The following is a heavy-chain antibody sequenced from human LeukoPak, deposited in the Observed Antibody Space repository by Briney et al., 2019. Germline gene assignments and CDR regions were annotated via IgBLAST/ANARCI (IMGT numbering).Heavy chain of an antibody. J-gene: IGHJ3*02. CDR2: IKQDGSEK. Sequence: GGSLRLSCAASGFTFSYWMSWVRQAPGKGLEWVANIKQDGSEKYYLDSVKGRFTISRDNAKNSLYLQMNSLRAEDTAVYYCARDISYDSSGYRRLDAFDIWGQGTMVTVSS. V-gene: IGHV3-7*01. CDR1: GFTFSYW. CDR3: ARDISYDSSGYRRLDAFDI. D-gene: IGHD3-22*01.